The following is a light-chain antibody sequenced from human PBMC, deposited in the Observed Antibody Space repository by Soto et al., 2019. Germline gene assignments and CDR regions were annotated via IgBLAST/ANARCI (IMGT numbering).Light chain of an antibody. Sequence: QSVLTQPPSVSGTPGQRVTISCSGTSSNIGSHYDVHWYQQNPGKAPKLLIYGNINPPSGVPDRFSGSRSDTAASLAITGLPDEDEADYYCQSYDSGTSGVVFGAGTKLTVL. CDR3: QSYDSGTSGVV. V-gene: IGLV1-40*01. CDR2: GNI. J-gene: IGLJ3*02. CDR1: SSNIGSHYD.